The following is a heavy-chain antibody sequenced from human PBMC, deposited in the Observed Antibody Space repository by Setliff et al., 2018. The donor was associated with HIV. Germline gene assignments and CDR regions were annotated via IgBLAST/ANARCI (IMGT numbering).Heavy chain of an antibody. J-gene: IGHJ6*03. CDR2: INYRGNT. V-gene: IGHV4-39*01. D-gene: IGHD3-10*01. CDR1: GGSISTSRYY. Sequence: PSETLSLTCTASGGSISTSRYYWGWIRQPPGKGLEWIGSINYRGNTYYNPSLKSRAAISVDTSKNQISLKLSSVTAADTAVYYCASLDGSESPYIYYYYMDVWGKGTAVTVSS. CDR3: ASLDGSESPYIYYYYMDV.